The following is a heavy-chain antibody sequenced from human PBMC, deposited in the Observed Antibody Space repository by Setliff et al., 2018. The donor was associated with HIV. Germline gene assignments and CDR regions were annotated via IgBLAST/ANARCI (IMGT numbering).Heavy chain of an antibody. CDR1: GFTFSNYE. Sequence: GGSLRLSCAASGFTFSNYEMNWVRQAPGKGLEWVSYISSSGGTIYYADSVKGRFTISRDNAKNSLYLQMNSLRAEDTAVYYCARDSSSWYEFYFDCWGQGTLVTVSS. V-gene: IGHV3-48*03. CDR3: ARDSSSWYEFYFDC. J-gene: IGHJ4*02. CDR2: ISSSGGTI. D-gene: IGHD6-13*01.